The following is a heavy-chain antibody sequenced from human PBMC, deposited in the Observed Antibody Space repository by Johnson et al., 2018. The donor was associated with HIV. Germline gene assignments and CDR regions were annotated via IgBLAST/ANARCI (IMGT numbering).Heavy chain of an antibody. CDR3: ARAPPGGAFDI. CDR2: ISYDGSNK. D-gene: IGHD6-25*01. V-gene: IGHV3-30*03. J-gene: IGHJ3*02. CDR1: GFTFSSYG. Sequence: QVQLVESGGGVVQPGGSLRLYCAASGFTFSSYGMHWVRQAPGKGLEWVAVISYDGSNKYYADSVKGRFTISRDNSKNTLYLQINSLGVEDTAVYYCARAPPGGAFDIWGPGTMVTVSS.